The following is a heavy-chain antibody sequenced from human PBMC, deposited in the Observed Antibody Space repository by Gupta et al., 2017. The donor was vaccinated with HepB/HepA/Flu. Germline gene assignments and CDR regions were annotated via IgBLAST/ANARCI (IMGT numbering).Heavy chain of an antibody. CDR1: GFTFSSDS. J-gene: IGHJ4*02. Sequence: EVQLVESGGGLVKPGGSLRLSGAASGFTFSSDSMNWVRQAPGKGLEWVSSISSSSSYIYYADSVKGRFTISRDNAKNSLYLQMNSLRAEDTAVYYCARDTPCSSTSCDFDYWGQGTLVTVSS. CDR2: ISSSSSYI. V-gene: IGHV3-21*01. D-gene: IGHD2-2*01. CDR3: ARDTPCSSTSCDFDY.